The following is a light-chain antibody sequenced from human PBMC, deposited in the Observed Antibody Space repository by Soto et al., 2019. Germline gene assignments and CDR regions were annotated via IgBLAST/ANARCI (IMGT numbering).Light chain of an antibody. V-gene: IGLV1-51*01. J-gene: IGLJ1*01. CDR3: GTWDRSLSAFV. Sequence: QSVLTQPPSVSAAPGQKVTISCSGSSSNIGSDYVSWYQQVPGTAPKLLIYENNKRPSGIPDRFSGSKSGASATLGISGLQTGDEVDYYCGTWDRSLSAFVFGTGTKGTVL. CDR2: ENN. CDR1: SSNIGSDY.